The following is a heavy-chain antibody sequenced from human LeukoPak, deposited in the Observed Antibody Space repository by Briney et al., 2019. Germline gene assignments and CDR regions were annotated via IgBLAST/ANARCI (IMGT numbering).Heavy chain of an antibody. V-gene: IGHV3-23*01. CDR3: AKVQELDTILPPFHY. CDR1: GFTFSNYA. CDR2: ISGSGGNT. J-gene: IGHJ4*02. Sequence: GGSLRLSCAASGFTFSNYAMSWVRQVPGKGLEWVSAISGSGGNTFYADSVKGRFTISRDNSKNTLYLQVNSLRAADTAIYYCAKVQELDTILPPFHYWGQGTLVTVSS. D-gene: IGHD5-24*01.